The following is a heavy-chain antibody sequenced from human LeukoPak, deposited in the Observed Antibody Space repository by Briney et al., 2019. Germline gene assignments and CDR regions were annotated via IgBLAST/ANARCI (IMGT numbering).Heavy chain of an antibody. Sequence: GGSLRLSCAASGFTFSSYSMSWVRQAPGKGLEWVSSISSSSSYIYYADSVKGRFTISRDNAKNSLYLQMNSLRAEDTAVYYCARNRGYDFWSGYLYWGQGTLVTVSS. CDR3: ARNRGYDFWSGYLY. V-gene: IGHV3-21*01. CDR2: ISSSSSYI. CDR1: GFTFSSYS. D-gene: IGHD3-3*01. J-gene: IGHJ4*02.